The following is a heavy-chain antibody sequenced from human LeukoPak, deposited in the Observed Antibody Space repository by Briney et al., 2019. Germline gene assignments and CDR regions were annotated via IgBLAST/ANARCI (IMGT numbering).Heavy chain of an antibody. Sequence: GGSLRLSRAASGFTFSSYAMHWVRQAPGKGLEWVAVISYDGSNKYYADSVKGRFTISRDNSKNTLYLQMNSLRAEDTAVYYCAREGYVYYYGMDVWGQGTTVTVSS. V-gene: IGHV3-30-3*01. CDR2: ISYDGSNK. D-gene: IGHD2-15*01. CDR1: GFTFSSYA. CDR3: AREGYVYYYGMDV. J-gene: IGHJ6*02.